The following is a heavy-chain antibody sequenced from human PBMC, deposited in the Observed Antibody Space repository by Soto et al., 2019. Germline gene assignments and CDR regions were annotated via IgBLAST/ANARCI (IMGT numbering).Heavy chain of an antibody. J-gene: IGHJ4*02. Sequence: QITLKESGPTLVKPTQTLTLTCTFSGFSLSTSGVAVGWIRQPPGKALEWLALIYWDDDKRYSPSLKSRLTIPEDTSKNQVALTMTNSDPVDTATYFCAHASSGGRNYSDSWGQGTLVTVSS. D-gene: IGHD1-26*01. CDR3: AHASSGGRNYSDS. CDR1: GFSLSTSGVA. CDR2: IYWDDDK. V-gene: IGHV2-5*02.